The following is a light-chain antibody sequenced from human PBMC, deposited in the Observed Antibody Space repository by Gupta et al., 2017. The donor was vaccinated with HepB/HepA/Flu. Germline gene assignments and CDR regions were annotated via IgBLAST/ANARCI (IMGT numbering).Light chain of an antibody. CDR3: QQSDDIPRT. CDR2: VAS. Sequence: DIKMTQSPPSLSASVGDRVTITCRASQGIGTYLNWYQQRPGKAPNVLIYVASTLESGVPSRFAGGGSGTDFTLTINKLQPEDFGTYFCQQSDDIPRTFGQGTKIEMK. V-gene: IGKV1-39*01. CDR1: QGIGTY. J-gene: IGKJ1*01.